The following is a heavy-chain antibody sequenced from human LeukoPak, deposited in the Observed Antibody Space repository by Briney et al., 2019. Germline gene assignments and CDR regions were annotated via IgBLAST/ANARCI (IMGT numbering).Heavy chain of an antibody. CDR1: GGSIGGDY. V-gene: IGHV4-59*08. CDR3: AKYGKSGWSIDN. CDR2: IYHTGAT. D-gene: IGHD6-19*01. J-gene: IGHJ4*02. Sequence: PSETLSLTCTVSGGSIGGDYWTWSRQPPGKGLQYIGYIYHTGATNYNPSLKSRVTMSVDTSKNQFSLKLNSVTAADTAVYFCAKYGKSGWSIDNWGQGTLVTVSS.